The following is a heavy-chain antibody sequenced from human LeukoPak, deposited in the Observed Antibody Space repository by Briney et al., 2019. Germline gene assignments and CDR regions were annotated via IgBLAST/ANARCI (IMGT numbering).Heavy chain of an antibody. CDR2: IYYSGST. CDR1: GGSIGSSSYY. J-gene: IGHJ6*03. CDR3: ARHGVEAARIAGYYYYYYYMDV. V-gene: IGHV4-39*01. D-gene: IGHD6-6*01. Sequence: PSETLSLTCTVSGGSIGSSSYYWGWIRQPPGKGLEWIGSIYYSGSTYYNPSLKSRVTISVDTSKNQFSLKLSSVTAADTAVYYCARHGVEAARIAGYYYYYYYMDVWGKGTTVTVSS.